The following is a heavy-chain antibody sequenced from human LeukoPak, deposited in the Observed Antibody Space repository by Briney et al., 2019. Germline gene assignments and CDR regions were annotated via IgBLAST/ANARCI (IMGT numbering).Heavy chain of an antibody. J-gene: IGHJ4*02. D-gene: IGHD6-13*01. CDR3: ARISRSSSWYFDY. CDR2: IYTSGST. CDR1: GGSISSSSYY. V-gene: IGHV4-61*02. Sequence: SETLSLTCTVSGGSISSSSYYWGWIRQPAGKGLEWIGRIYTSGSTNYNPSLKSRVTISVDTSKNQFSLKLSSVTAADTAVYYCARISRSSSWYFDYWGQGTLVTVSS.